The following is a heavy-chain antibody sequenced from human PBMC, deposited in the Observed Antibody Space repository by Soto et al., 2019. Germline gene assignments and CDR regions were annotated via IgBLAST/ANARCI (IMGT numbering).Heavy chain of an antibody. Sequence: GGSLRLSCAASGFTFSSYAMSWVRQAPGKGLEWVSAISGSGGSTYYADSVKGRFTISRDNSKNTLYLQMNSLRAEDTAVYYCAKDTADAQYRKIRMGYWGQGTLVTVSS. CDR1: GFTFSSYA. D-gene: IGHD2-2*01. J-gene: IGHJ4*02. CDR3: AKDTADAQYRKIRMGY. V-gene: IGHV3-23*01. CDR2: ISGSGGST.